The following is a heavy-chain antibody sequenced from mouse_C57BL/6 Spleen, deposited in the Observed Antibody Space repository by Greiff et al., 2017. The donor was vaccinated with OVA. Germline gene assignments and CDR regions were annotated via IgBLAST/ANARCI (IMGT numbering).Heavy chain of an antibody. V-gene: IGHV1-52*01. Sequence: QVQLQQPGAELVRPGSSVKLSCKASGFTFTSYWLHWVTQRPIQGLEWIGNIVPSDSATPSPQTFTDTATLTVDKSASTAYMQLSSLTSEDYAVYYCSRSDGSSYGYFDDWGTGTTVTVSS. J-gene: IGHJ1*03. CDR2: IVPSDSAT. D-gene: IGHD1-1*01. CDR1: GFTFTSYW. CDR3: SRSDGSSYGYFDD.